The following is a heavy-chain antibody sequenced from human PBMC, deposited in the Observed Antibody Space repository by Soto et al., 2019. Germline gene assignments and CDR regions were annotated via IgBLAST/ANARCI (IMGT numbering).Heavy chain of an antibody. CDR1: GFTFTTYG. CDR2: FSGGDGST. CDR3: AKQGVSIAVGYGYGMDV. D-gene: IGHD6-19*01. J-gene: IGHJ6*02. Sequence: EVQLLESGGGLIQPGGSLRLSCAASGFTFTTYGVSWVRQAPGKGLEWVSAFSGGDGSTYYADSVKGRFTISRDNSKNTLYLPMNSLRAEDTAVYFCAKQGVSIAVGYGYGMDVWGPGTTVTVSS. V-gene: IGHV3-23*01.